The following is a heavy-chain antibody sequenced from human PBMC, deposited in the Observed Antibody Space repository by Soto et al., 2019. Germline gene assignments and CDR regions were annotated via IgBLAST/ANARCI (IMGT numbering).Heavy chain of an antibody. CDR2: ISYDGSNK. D-gene: IGHD3-3*01. CDR3: ATTSVLRFLEWLPTYHYYYGMDV. CDR1: GFTFSSYA. V-gene: IGHV3-30-3*01. Sequence: QVQLVESGGGVVQPGRSLRLSCAASGFTFSSYAMHWIRQAPGTGLVWVAVISYDGSNKYYADSVKGRFTISRDNSKNTLYLRMNSLRAEDTAVYYCATTSVLRFLEWLPTYHYYYGMDVWGQGTTVTVSS. J-gene: IGHJ6*02.